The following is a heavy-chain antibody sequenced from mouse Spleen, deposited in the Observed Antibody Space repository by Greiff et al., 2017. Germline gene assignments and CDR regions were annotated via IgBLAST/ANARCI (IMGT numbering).Heavy chain of an antibody. CDR2: IWAGGST. CDR1: GFSLTSYG. V-gene: IGHV2-9*02. J-gene: IGHJ3*01. Sequence: VKLVESGPGLVAPSQSLSITCTVSGFSLTSYGVHWVRQPPGKGLEWLGVIWAGGSTNYNSALMSRLSISKDNSKSQVFLKMNSLQTDDTAMYYCARNWDVGFAYWGQGTLVTVSA. CDR3: ARNWDVGFAY. D-gene: IGHD4-1*01.